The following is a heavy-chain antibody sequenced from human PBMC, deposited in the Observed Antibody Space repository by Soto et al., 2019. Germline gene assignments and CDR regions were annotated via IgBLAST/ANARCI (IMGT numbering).Heavy chain of an antibody. V-gene: IGHV4-4*08. J-gene: IGHJ4*02. CDR1: GGSISSNY. CDR3: ARYRREAVAGYTLDN. CDR2: VYTSGST. Sequence: SETLSLTCTVSGGSISSNYWTWIRQPPGKGLEWIGYVYTSGSTNYNPSLKSRVTIPEDTSKSQFSLKVNSMTAADTAVYYCARYRREAVAGYTLDNWGQGILVTVSS. D-gene: IGHD6-13*01.